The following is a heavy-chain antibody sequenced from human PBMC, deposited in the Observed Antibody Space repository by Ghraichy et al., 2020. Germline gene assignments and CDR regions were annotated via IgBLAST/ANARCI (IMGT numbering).Heavy chain of an antibody. D-gene: IGHD2-2*01. J-gene: IGHJ4*02. CDR2: INHSGST. V-gene: IGHV4-34*01. CDR1: GGSFSVYY. Sequence: SETLSLTCAVYGGSFSVYYWSWIRQPPGKGLEWIGEINHSGSTNYNPSLKSRVTISVDTSKNQFSLKLSSVTAADTAVYYCARGPMIVVVPAATGPYFDYWGQGTLVTVSS. CDR3: ARGPMIVVVPAATGPYFDY.